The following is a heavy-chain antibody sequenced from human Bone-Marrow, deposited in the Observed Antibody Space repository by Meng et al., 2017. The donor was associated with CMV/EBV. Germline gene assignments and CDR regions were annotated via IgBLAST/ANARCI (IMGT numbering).Heavy chain of an antibody. V-gene: IGHV3-23*01. CDR2: IGANGGAT. D-gene: IGHD3-22*01. CDR3: ARDSQRITLIVVARGNYYYGMDV. Sequence: GGSLRLSCTASGFTFNNYAMNWVRQAPGKGLEWVSAIGANGGATFYADSVKGRFTISRDNSKNTLYLQMNSLRDEDTAMYYCARDSQRITLIVVARGNYYYGMDVWGQGTTVTVSS. J-gene: IGHJ6*02. CDR1: GFTFNNYA.